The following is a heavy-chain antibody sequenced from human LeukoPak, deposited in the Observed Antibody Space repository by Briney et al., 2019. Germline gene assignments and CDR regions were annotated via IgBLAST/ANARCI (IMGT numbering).Heavy chain of an antibody. CDR1: GGSVSSGSYY. CDR3: ARLSGSMDYYDSSGYPSAEYFQH. V-gene: IGHV4-61*01. CDR2: IFYSGTT. D-gene: IGHD3-22*01. Sequence: KPSETLSLTCTVSGGSVSSGSYYWTWIRQPPGKGLEWIGYIFYSGTTNYNPSLKSRVSMSVDTSKNQFSLKLSSVTAADTAVYYCARLSGSMDYYDSSGYPSAEYFQHWGQGTLVTVSS. J-gene: IGHJ1*01.